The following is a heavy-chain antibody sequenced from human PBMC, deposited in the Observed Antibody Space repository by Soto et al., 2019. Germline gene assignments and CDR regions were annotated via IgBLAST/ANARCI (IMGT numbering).Heavy chain of an antibody. Sequence: PGGSLRLSCAASGFTFSSYSMNWVRQAPGKGLEWVSSISSSSSYIYYADSVKGRFTISRDNAKNSLYLQMNSLSAEDTAVYYCARDWAVLKTKRGYSYGYEYWGQGTLVTVSS. D-gene: IGHD5-18*01. CDR3: ARDWAVLKTKRGYSYGYEY. J-gene: IGHJ4*02. CDR1: GFTFSSYS. V-gene: IGHV3-21*01. CDR2: ISSSSSYI.